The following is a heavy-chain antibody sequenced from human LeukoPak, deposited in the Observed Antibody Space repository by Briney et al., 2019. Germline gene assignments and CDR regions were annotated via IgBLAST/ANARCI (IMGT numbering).Heavy chain of an antibody. Sequence: PGGSLRLSCAASGFTFDDYAMHWVRHAPGKGLEWVSGISWNSGSIGYADSVKGRFTISRDNAKNSLYLQMNSLRAEDTALYYCAKDVAAAGTDRIYYYYYGMDVWGQGTTVTVSS. D-gene: IGHD6-13*01. V-gene: IGHV3-9*01. CDR3: AKDVAAAGTDRIYYYYYGMDV. CDR2: ISWNSGSI. CDR1: GFTFDDYA. J-gene: IGHJ6*02.